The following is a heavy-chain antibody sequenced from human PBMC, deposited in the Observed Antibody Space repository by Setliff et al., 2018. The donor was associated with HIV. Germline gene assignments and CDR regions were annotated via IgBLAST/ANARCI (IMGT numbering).Heavy chain of an antibody. D-gene: IGHD4-17*01. V-gene: IGHV3-48*03. CDR3: ARGPTTVTNYYYYYMDV. Sequence: GGSLRLSCAASGFTFSSYEMNWVRQAPGKGLEWISYISSKRTSIYYADSVKGRFTISRDNDRNSLYLQMNGLGAEDTAVYYCARGPTTVTNYYYYYMDVWGKGTTVTVSS. CDR1: GFTFSSYE. CDR2: ISSKRTSI. J-gene: IGHJ6*03.